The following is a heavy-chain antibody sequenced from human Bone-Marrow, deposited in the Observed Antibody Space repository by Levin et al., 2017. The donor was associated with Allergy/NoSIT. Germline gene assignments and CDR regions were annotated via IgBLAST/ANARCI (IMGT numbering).Heavy chain of an antibody. CDR1: GGSISSNY. CDR2: IYYSGTT. J-gene: IGHJ4*02. D-gene: IGHD4-17*01. CDR3: ARGGYGDHVYYFDY. V-gene: IGHV4-59*01. Sequence: LSQTLSLTCTVSGGSISSNYWSWIRQPPGKGLGWIGYIYYSGTTNYNPSLKSRVTMSIDTSKNQFSLKLSSVTAADTAVYYCARGGYGDHVYYFDYWGQGTLVTVSS.